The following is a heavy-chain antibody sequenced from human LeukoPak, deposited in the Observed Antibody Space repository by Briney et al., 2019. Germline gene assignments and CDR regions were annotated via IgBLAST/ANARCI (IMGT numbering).Heavy chain of an antibody. CDR3: AKSGQWGITGDFDY. CDR1: GFTFSSYG. Sequence: GGSLRLSCAASGFTFSSYGMSWVRQAPGKGLEWVSVISGSGGSTHYADSVKGRFTISRDNSKNTLYLQMNSLRAEDTAVYYCAKSGQWGITGDFDYWGQGTLVTVSS. V-gene: IGHV3-23*01. CDR2: ISGSGGST. J-gene: IGHJ4*02. D-gene: IGHD3-16*01.